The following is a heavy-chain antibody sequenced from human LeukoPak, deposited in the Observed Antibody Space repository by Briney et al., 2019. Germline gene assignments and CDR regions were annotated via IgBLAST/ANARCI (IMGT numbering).Heavy chain of an antibody. Sequence: SETLSLTCTVSGGSVSSGSYYWSWIRQPPGKGLEWIGYIYYSGSTNYNPSLKSRVTISVDTSKNQFSLKLSSVTAADTAVYYCARGPVGYCSGGGCYPVDYWGQGTLVTVSS. V-gene: IGHV4-61*01. CDR2: IYYSGST. CDR1: GGSVSSGSYY. D-gene: IGHD2-15*01. CDR3: ARGPVGYCSGGGCYPVDY. J-gene: IGHJ4*02.